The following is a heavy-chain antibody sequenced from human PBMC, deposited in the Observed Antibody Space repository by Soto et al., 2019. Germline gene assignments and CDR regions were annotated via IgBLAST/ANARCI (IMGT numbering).Heavy chain of an antibody. V-gene: IGHV3-66*01. CDR2: IYSGGST. CDR1: GFTVSSNY. J-gene: IGHJ4*02. CDR3: ARDGQWLTPDTYDY. D-gene: IGHD6-19*01. Sequence: EVQLVESGGGLVQPGGSLRLSCAASGFTVSSNYMSWVRQAPGKGLEWVSVIYSGGSTYYADSVKGRFTISRDNSKNTLYLQMNSLRAEDTAVYYCARDGQWLTPDTYDYWGQGTLVTVSS.